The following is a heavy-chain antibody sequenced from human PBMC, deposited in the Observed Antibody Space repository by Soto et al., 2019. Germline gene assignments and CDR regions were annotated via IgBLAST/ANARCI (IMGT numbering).Heavy chain of an antibody. CDR1: GFTFSSYA. CDR3: AKGRSRDGLYFDY. V-gene: IGHV3-23*01. J-gene: IGHJ4*02. CDR2: ISGSGGST. D-gene: IGHD3-10*01. Sequence: EVQLLESGGGLVQPGGSLRLSCAASGFTFSSYAMTWVRQAPGKGLEWVSAISGSGGSTDYADSVKGRFTISRDNSKSTLFLQMSSLRAEDTAVFYCAKGRSRDGLYFDYWGPGTLVTVSS.